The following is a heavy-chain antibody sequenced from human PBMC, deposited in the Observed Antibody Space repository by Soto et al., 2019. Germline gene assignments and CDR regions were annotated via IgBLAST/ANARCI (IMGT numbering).Heavy chain of an antibody. Sequence: QVQLVQSGAEVKKPGSSVKVSCKASGGTFSSYAISWVRQAPGQGLEWMGGIIPIFGTANYAQKFQGRVRITADESTSTAYMELSSLRSEDTAVYYCARPIQYYYDSGRQSAWFDPWGQGTLVTVSS. J-gene: IGHJ5*02. D-gene: IGHD3-22*01. CDR2: IIPIFGTA. CDR1: GGTFSSYA. CDR3: ARPIQYYYDSGRQSAWFDP. V-gene: IGHV1-69*12.